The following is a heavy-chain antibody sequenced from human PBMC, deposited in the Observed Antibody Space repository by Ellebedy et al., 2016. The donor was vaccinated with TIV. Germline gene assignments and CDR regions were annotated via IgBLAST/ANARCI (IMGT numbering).Heavy chain of an antibody. CDR2: IDGTSYST. J-gene: IGHJ2*01. Sequence: PGGSLRLSCTTSGLTFSSYAMGWVRQPPGRGLEWVSAIDGTSYSTFYADSVEGRFTISSDNSKNTLYLQMNSLRDEDTAVYYCAVLAISWYFDLWGRGTLVTVSS. V-gene: IGHV3-23*01. CDR3: AVLAISWYFDL. CDR1: GLTFSSYA.